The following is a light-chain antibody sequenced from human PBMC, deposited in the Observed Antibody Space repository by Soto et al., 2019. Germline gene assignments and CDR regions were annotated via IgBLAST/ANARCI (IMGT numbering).Light chain of an antibody. V-gene: IGKV1-5*03. CDR1: QSISSW. J-gene: IGKJ1*01. CDR3: QKYNSYSRK. Sequence: DIQMTQSPSTLSASVVYIVTITFRASQSISSWLAWYQQKPGKAPKLLIYKASSLESGVPSRFSGSGSGTEFTLTISSLQPDDFATYYCQKYNSYSRKFGQGTKVDIK. CDR2: KAS.